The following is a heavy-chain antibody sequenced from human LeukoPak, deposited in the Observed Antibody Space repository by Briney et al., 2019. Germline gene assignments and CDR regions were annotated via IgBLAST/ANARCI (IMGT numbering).Heavy chain of an antibody. CDR1: GFTFSSYA. D-gene: IGHD5-18*01. Sequence: PGGSLRLSCAASGFTFSSYAMSWVRQAPGKGLEWVAFIRYDGSNKYYADSVKGRFTISRDNSNNTLYLQVNSLRAEDTAVYYCAKQQANSYGIDYWGQGTLVTVSS. CDR2: IRYDGSNK. J-gene: IGHJ4*02. CDR3: AKQQANSYGIDY. V-gene: IGHV3-30*02.